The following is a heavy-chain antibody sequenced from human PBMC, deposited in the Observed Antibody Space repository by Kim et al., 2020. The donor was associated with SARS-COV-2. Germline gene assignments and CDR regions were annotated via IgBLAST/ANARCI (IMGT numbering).Heavy chain of an antibody. J-gene: IGHJ6*02. Sequence: SETLSLTCAVSGGSISSSNWWSWVRQPPGKGLEWIGEIYHSGSTNYNPSLKSRVTISVDKSKNQFSLKLSSVTAADTAVYYCARDLVRLRLGELSLTYGSYYYYGMDVWGQGTTVTVSS. CDR1: GGSISSSNW. V-gene: IGHV4-4*02. CDR2: IYHSGST. CDR3: ARDLVRLRLGELSLTYGSYYYYGMDV. D-gene: IGHD3-16*02.